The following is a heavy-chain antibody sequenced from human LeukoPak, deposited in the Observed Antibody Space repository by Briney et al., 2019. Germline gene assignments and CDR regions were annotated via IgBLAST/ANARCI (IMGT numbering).Heavy chain of an antibody. CDR1: GFTFSDNY. Sequence: GGSLRLSCAASGFTFSDNYMSWIRQAPGKGLEWVSYISSSGSIYYADSVKGRFTISRDNSKNTLYLQMNSLRAEDTAVYYCAKSGYNRFDYWGQGTLVTVSS. J-gene: IGHJ4*02. D-gene: IGHD5-24*01. CDR2: ISSSGSI. V-gene: IGHV3-11*01. CDR3: AKSGYNRFDY.